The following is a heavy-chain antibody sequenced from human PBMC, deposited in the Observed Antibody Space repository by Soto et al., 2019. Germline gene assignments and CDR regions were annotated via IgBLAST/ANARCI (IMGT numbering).Heavy chain of an antibody. Sequence: GGSLRLSCAASGFTFDDYAMHWVRQAPGKGLEWVSGISWNSGSIGYADSVKGRFTISRDNAKNSLYLQMNSLRAEDTALYYCAKDFCGTPCGAFDIWGQGTMVTVSS. D-gene: IGHD1-26*01. J-gene: IGHJ3*02. V-gene: IGHV3-9*01. CDR3: AKDFCGTPCGAFDI. CDR1: GFTFDDYA. CDR2: ISWNSGSI.